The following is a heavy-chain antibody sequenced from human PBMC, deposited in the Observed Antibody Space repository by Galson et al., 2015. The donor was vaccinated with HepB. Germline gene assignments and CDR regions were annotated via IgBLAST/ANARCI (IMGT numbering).Heavy chain of an antibody. CDR2: ISSSSSYT. J-gene: IGHJ4*02. CDR1: GFTFSDYY. D-gene: IGHD2-21*02. Sequence: SLRLSCAASGFTFSDYYMSWIRQAPGKGLEWVSYISSSSSYTNYADSVKGRFTISRDNAKNSLYLQMNSLRAEDTAVYYCARDQGDCGGDCYPQPVDYWGQGTLVTVSS. CDR3: ARDQGDCGGDCYPQPVDY. V-gene: IGHV3-11*06.